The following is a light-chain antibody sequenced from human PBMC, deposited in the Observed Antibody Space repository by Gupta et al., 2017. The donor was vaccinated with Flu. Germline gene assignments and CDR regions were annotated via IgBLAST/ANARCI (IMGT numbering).Light chain of an antibody. Sequence: GNNIGSKSVHCYQKRPGQAPVLVVYDDTDRPSGIPARFSGSNAGDTATLTIVRVEAGDEADYYCQVWDSSSDHPVVFGGGTSLAVL. V-gene: IGLV3-21*02. CDR3: QVWDSSSDHPVV. CDR1: NIGSKS. J-gene: IGLJ2*01. CDR2: DDT.